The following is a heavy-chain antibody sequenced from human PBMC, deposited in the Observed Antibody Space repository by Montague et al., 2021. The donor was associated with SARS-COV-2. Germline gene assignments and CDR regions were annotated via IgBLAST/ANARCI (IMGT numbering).Heavy chain of an antibody. CDR1: GFTFTNSP. Sequence: YLRLSCAASGFTFTNSPMSWVRQAPGKGLEWVSVIHSAGRGTYYADSVQGRFTISRDNLKNTVYLQMNNLRDVDTAVYYCAKVGDILTAYSLINFDAWGQGTLVVVSS. J-gene: IGHJ5*02. CDR2: IHSAGRGT. D-gene: IGHD3-9*01. CDR3: AKVGDILTAYSLINFDA. V-gene: IGHV3-23*03.